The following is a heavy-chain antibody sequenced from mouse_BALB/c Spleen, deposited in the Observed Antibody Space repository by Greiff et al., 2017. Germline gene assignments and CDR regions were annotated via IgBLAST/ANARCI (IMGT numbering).Heavy chain of an antibody. Sequence: EVMLVESGGDLVKPGGSLKLSCAASGFTFSSYGMSWVRQTPDKRLEWVATISSGGSYTYYPDSVKGRFTISRDNAKNTLYLQMSSLKSEDTAMYYCARDLYYFDYWGQGTTLTVSS. J-gene: IGHJ2*01. CDR1: GFTFSSYG. CDR2: ISSGGSYT. CDR3: ARDLYYFDY. V-gene: IGHV5-6*01.